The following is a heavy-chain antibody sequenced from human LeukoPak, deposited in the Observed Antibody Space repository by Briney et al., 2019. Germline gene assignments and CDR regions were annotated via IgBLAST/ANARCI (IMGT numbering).Heavy chain of an antibody. Sequence: GGSLRLSCAASGFIFKTYTMTWVRQAPGKGLEWVSSITGDCKYITYADSVKGRFTISRDNAKNSLYLQVASLRGDDTATYYCAKEGNDYYYDQWGQGTLVTVSP. V-gene: IGHV3-21*01. CDR2: ITGDCKYI. J-gene: IGHJ4*02. D-gene: IGHD3-16*01. CDR3: AKEGNDYYYDQ. CDR1: GFIFKTYT.